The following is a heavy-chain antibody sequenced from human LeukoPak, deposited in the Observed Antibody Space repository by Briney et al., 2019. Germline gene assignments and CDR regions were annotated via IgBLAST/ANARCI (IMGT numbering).Heavy chain of an antibody. V-gene: IGHV3-30-3*01. CDR3: AKDGYNWNYGMFYY. D-gene: IGHD1-7*01. CDR1: GFTFSSYA. J-gene: IGHJ4*02. CDR2: ISYHGSNT. Sequence: GGSLRLSCVASGFTFSSYAMHWVRQAPGKGLEWVAVISYHGSNTYYADSVKGRFTISRDNSKNTLYLQMNSLRAEDTAVYYCAKDGYNWNYGMFYYWGQGTLVTVSS.